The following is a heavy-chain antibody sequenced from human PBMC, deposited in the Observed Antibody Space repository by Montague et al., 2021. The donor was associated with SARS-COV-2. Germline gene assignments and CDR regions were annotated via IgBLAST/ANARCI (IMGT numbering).Heavy chain of an antibody. J-gene: IGHJ5*02. D-gene: IGHD6-13*01. CDR3: ARKEMKYNSIWPTGGNWFDP. V-gene: IGHV4-39*01. CDR2: IYYSGST. Sequence: SETLSLTCTVSGGPISSSSYYWGWIRQPPGKGLEWIGSIYYSGSTYYNPSLKSRVTISVDTSKNQFSLKLRSVTAADTAVYDCARKEMKYNSIWPTGGNWFDPGGQGTLVTVSS. CDR1: GGPISSSSYY.